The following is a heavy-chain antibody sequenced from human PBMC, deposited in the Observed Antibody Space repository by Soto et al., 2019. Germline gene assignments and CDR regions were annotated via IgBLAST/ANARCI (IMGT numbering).Heavy chain of an antibody. CDR2: IIPIFGTA. CDR3: ARDGNPEYYYDSSGYVGYYGMDV. V-gene: IGHV1-69*13. D-gene: IGHD3-22*01. Sequence: ASVKVSCKVSGGTFSSYAISWVRQAPGQGLEWMGGIIPIFGTANYAQKFQGRVTITADESTSTAYMELSSLRSEDTAVYYCARDGNPEYYYDSSGYVGYYGMDVWGQGTTVTVSS. J-gene: IGHJ6*02. CDR1: GGTFSSYA.